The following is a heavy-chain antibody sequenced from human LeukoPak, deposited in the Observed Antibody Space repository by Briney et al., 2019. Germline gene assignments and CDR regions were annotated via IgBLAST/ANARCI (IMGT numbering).Heavy chain of an antibody. CDR3: AKTGYSSSWLDAFDI. J-gene: IGHJ3*02. D-gene: IGHD6-13*01. V-gene: IGHV3-23*01. Sequence: PGRSLRLSCAASGFTFSSYAMSWVRQAPGKGLEWVSAISGSGGSTYYADSVKGRFTISRDNSKNTLYLQMNSLRAEDTAVYYCAKTGYSSSWLDAFDIWGQGTMVTVSS. CDR2: ISGSGGST. CDR1: GFTFSSYA.